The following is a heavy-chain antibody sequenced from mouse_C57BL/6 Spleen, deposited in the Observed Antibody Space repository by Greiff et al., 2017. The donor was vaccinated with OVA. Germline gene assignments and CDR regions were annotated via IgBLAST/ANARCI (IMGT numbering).Heavy chain of an antibody. D-gene: IGHD2-2*01. Sequence: QVQLKQSGPELVKPGASVKISCKASGYAFSSSWMNWVKQRPGKGLEWIGRIYPGDGDTNYNGKFKGKATLTADKSSSTAYMQLSSLTSEDSAVYFCARGDGYDTWFAYWGQGTLVTVSA. J-gene: IGHJ3*01. CDR2: IYPGDGDT. V-gene: IGHV1-82*01. CDR3: ARGDGYDTWFAY. CDR1: GYAFSSSW.